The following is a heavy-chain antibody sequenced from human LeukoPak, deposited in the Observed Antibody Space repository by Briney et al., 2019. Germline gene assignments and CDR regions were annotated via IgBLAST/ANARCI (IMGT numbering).Heavy chain of an antibody. CDR1: GGTSGTYV. J-gene: IGHJ4*02. CDR3: AVGSARIVGATYFDY. V-gene: IGHV1-69*04. Sequence: GPSGKSSSKASGGTSGTYVIAWGRRAPGQGLDGWERIIPILGIANYAQKFQGRVTITADKSTSTAYMELSSLRSEDTAVYYCAVGSARIVGATYFDYWGQGTLVTVSS. D-gene: IGHD1-26*01. CDR2: IIPILGIA.